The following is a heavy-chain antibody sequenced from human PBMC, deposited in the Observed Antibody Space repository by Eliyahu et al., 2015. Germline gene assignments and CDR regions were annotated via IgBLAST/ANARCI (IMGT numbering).Heavy chain of an antibody. CDR2: IYYSGST. Sequence: QVQLQESGPGLVKPSETLSLTCTVXXGXISSYYWSWIRQPPEKGPEWIGYIYYSGSTNYNPSLRSRVTISVDTSKNQFSLELRSVTAADTAVYYCARMGTLGYYFDYWGQGTLVTVSS. J-gene: IGHJ4*02. V-gene: IGHV4-59*01. CDR1: XGXISSYY. CDR3: ARMGTLGYYFDY. D-gene: IGHD7-27*01.